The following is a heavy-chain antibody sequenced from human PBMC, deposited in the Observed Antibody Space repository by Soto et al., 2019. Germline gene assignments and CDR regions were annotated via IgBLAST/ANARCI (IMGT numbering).Heavy chain of an antibody. CDR3: SVYFDDLQEASF. J-gene: IGHJ4*02. D-gene: IGHD1-1*01. Sequence: QVQLVQSGAEVKKPGASVKVSCRASGYTFTRYSLHWVRQAPGQGLEWMGWINPHTGGTRFAQKFEGRVTLPSDTSVRTVYMELSRLRSDDTAVFYCSVYFDDLQEASFWGQGTLVTVTS. V-gene: IGHV1-2*02. CDR1: GYTFTRYS. CDR2: INPHTGGT.